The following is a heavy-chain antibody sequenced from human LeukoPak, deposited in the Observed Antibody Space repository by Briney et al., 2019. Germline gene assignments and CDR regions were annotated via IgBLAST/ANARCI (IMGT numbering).Heavy chain of an antibody. D-gene: IGHD7-27*01. V-gene: IGHV4-34*01. Sequence: PSETPSLTCAVYGGSFSGYYCSWIRQPPGKGLEWIGEINHSGSTNYNPSLKSRVTISVDTSKNQFSLKLSSVTAADTAVYYCASNWGRNDYWGQGTLVTVSS. CDR2: INHSGST. CDR3: ASNWGRNDY. J-gene: IGHJ4*02. CDR1: GGSFSGYY.